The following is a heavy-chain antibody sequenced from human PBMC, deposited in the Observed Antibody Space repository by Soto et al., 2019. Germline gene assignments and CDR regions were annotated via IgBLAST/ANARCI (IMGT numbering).Heavy chain of an antibody. Sequence: PSETLSLTCTVSGGSISSSSYYWCWIRQPPGKGLEWIGSIYYSGSTYYNPSLKSRVTISVDTSKNQFSLKLSSVTAADTAVYYCASSHDSSGYYFSWFDYWGQGTLVTVSS. CDR2: IYYSGST. CDR1: GGSISSSSYY. J-gene: IGHJ4*02. V-gene: IGHV4-39*01. CDR3: ASSHDSSGYYFSWFDY. D-gene: IGHD3-22*01.